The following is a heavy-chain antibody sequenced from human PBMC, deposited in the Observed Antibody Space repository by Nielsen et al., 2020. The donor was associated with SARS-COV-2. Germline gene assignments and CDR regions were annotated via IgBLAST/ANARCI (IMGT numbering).Heavy chain of an antibody. V-gene: IGHV3-7*02. J-gene: IGHJ4*02. CDR3: ARLRDDGYYFDTGPYDY. CDR2: IKQDGRDK. D-gene: IGHD2/OR15-2a*01. Sequence: GESLKISCAASGFTFSSFWMNWVRQAPGKGLEWVANIKQDGRDKYYVDSVKGRFTISRDNAKNSLYLQMNSLRAEDTAVYYCARLRDDGYYFDTGPYDYWGQGTLVTVSS. CDR1: GFTFSSFW.